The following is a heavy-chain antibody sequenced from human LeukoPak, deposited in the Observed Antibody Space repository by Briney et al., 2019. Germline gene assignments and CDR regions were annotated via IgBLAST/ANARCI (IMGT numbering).Heavy chain of an antibody. V-gene: IGHV1-18*01. CDR1: GYTFTSYG. J-gene: IGHJ4*02. Sequence: ATVKVSWKASGYTFTSYGISSVRQAPGQGLEWMGWISAYNGNTNYAQKLQGRVTMTTDTSTSTAYMELRSLRSDDTAVYYCARDLGYYDCSGYFWGQGTLVAVSS. CDR3: ARDLGYYDCSGYF. D-gene: IGHD3-22*01. CDR2: ISAYNGNT.